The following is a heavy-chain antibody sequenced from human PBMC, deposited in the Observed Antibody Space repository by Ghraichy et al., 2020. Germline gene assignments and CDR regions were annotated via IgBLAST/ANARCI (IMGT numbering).Heavy chain of an antibody. D-gene: IGHD6-13*01. Sequence: GSLRLSCTVSGGSISSYSWSWIRQPPGKGLEWIGYIYNSGSTNYNPSLKSRVTISADTSKNQFSLKLNSLTAADTAVYYCARATSGTGPDYWGQGTLVTVSS. CDR2: IYNSGST. V-gene: IGHV4-59*01. CDR3: ARATSGTGPDY. CDR1: GGSISSYS. J-gene: IGHJ4*01.